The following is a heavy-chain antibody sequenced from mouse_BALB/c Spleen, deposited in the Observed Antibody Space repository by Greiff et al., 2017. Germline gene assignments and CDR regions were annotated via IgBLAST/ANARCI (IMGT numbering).Heavy chain of an antibody. CDR2: ISDGGSYT. D-gene: IGHD2-1*01. J-gene: IGHJ3*01. CDR3: ARGDYGNFAWFAY. V-gene: IGHV5-4*02. Sequence: EVHLVESGGGLVKPGGSLKLSCAASGFTFSDYYMYWVRQTPEKRLEWVATISDGGSYTYYPDSVKGRFTISRDNAKNNLYLQMSSLKSEDTAMYYCARGDYGNFAWFAYWGQGTLVTVSA. CDR1: GFTFSDYY.